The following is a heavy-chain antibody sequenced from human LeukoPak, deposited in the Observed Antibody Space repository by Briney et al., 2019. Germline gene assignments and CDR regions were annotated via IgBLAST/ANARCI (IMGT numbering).Heavy chain of an antibody. J-gene: IGHJ4*02. CDR3: ARARGWYGYFDY. V-gene: IGHV1-8*01. CDR2: MNPNSGNT. D-gene: IGHD6-19*01. CDR1: GYTFTSYD. Sequence: ASVKVSCTASGYTFTSYDINWVRQATGQGLEWMGWMNPNSGNTGYAQKFQGRVTMTRNTSISTAYMELSSLRSEDTAVYYCARARGWYGYFDYWGQGTLVTVSS.